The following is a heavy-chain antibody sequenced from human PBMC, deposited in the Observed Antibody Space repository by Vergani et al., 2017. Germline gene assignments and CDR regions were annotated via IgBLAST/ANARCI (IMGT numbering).Heavy chain of an antibody. V-gene: IGHV2-5*02. CDR1: GFSLSTSGVG. D-gene: IGHD3-22*01. J-gene: IGHJ4*02. CDR3: ARMTRAYYYDSSGPLGY. Sequence: QITLKESGPTLVKPTQTLTLTCTFSGFSLSTSGVGVGWIRQPPGKALEWLALIYWDDDKRYSPSLKSRLTITKDTSKNQVVLTMTNMDPVDTATYYCARMTRAYYYDSSGPLGYWGQGTLVTVSS. CDR2: IYWDDDK.